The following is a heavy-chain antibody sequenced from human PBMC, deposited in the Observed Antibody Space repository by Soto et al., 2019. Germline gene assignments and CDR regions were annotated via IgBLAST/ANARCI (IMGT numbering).Heavy chain of an antibody. Sequence: PSETLSLTCAVCVGSFSCYYWSWIRQPPGKWLGWIGEINHSGSTNXXPSLKSRVXISVDTSKNQFXLKLSXLTSADTAVDWGARDPVDGYAFFDNWGQGALVTVSS. CDR3: ARDPVDGYAFFDN. CDR2: INHSGST. D-gene: IGHD5-12*01. V-gene: IGHV4-34*01. CDR1: VGSFSCYY. J-gene: IGHJ5*02.